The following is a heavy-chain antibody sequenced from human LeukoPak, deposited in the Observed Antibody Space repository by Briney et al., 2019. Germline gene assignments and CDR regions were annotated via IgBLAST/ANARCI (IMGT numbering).Heavy chain of an antibody. J-gene: IGHJ4*02. Sequence: SETLSLTCTVSGGSISSYYWSWIRQPPGKGLEWIGYIYYSGSTNYNPSLKSRVTISVDTSKNQFSLKLSSVTAADTAVYYCASRKPTYYYDSSGTQPIDYWGQGTLVTVSS. D-gene: IGHD3-22*01. CDR3: ASRKPTYYYDSSGTQPIDY. V-gene: IGHV4-59*08. CDR2: IYYSGST. CDR1: GGSISSYY.